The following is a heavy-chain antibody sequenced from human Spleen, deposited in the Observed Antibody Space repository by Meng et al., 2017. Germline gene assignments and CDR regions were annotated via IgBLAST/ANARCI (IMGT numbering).Heavy chain of an antibody. CDR1: GGSISTSGYY. D-gene: IGHD6-19*01. Sequence: VQLRXXGPALVKPSEGXSRHCSVSGGSISTSGYYWGWSRPTPGKGRXWIGMVGXXGITXXTPSLXXXVTVXXXTSKSXFSLKLTXXXAAXXAVYXXXXSSGWVRTGFDPWGQGTLVTVSS. CDR2: VGXXGIT. V-gene: IGHV4-39*01. CDR3: XXSSGWVRTGFDP. J-gene: IGHJ5*02.